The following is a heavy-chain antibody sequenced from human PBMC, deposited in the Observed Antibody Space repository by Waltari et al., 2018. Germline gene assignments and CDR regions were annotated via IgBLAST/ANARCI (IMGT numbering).Heavy chain of an antibody. J-gene: IGHJ3*02. CDR2: IYTSGST. D-gene: IGHD2-15*01. CDR1: GGSISGYY. V-gene: IGHV4-4*07. Sequence: QVLLQESGPGLVTPSETLSLTCTVSGGSISGYYWNWIRQPPGKGLEWIGRIYTSGSTNYNPSLKSRVTISINTSNNQFSLKLSSVTAADTAVYYCARDHYCSGGACYPGGSAFDIWGQGTMVTVSS. CDR3: ARDHYCSGGACYPGGSAFDI.